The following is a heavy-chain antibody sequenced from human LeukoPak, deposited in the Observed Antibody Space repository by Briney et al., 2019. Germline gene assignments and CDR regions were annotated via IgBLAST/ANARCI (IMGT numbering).Heavy chain of an antibody. CDR1: GYTFTSYD. CDR3: ARSPAILYQLLFNY. J-gene: IGHJ4*02. CDR2: MNPNSGNT. Sequence: ASVKVSCKASGYTFTSYDINWVRQATGQGLEWMGWMNPNSGNTGYAQKFQGRVTTTRNTSISTAYMELSRLRSDDTAVYYCARSPAILYQLLFNYWGQGTLVTVSS. D-gene: IGHD2-2*01. V-gene: IGHV1-8*01.